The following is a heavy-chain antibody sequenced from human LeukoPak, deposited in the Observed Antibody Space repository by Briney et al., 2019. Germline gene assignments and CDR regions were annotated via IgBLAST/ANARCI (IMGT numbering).Heavy chain of an antibody. Sequence: ASVKVSCKASGYTLTDYYTHWVRQAPGQDLEWMGFIIPHSGGTTYEQRFQGRVTMTRDMSIGTFYMELSSLRSDDTAVYYCSTEDKYCTTPNCGAYWGQGTLVTVSS. CDR3: STEDKYCTTPNCGAY. D-gene: IGHD2-8*01. J-gene: IGHJ4*02. CDR2: IIPHSGGT. CDR1: GYTLTDYY. V-gene: IGHV1-2*02.